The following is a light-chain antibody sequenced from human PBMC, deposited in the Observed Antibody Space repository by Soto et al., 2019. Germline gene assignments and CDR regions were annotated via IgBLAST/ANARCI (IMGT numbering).Light chain of an antibody. J-gene: IGKJ2*01. CDR3: QQQGT. CDR2: AAP. CDR1: RSLSSSY. Sequence: EMVWTQSPGTLSLFPGERATLSFRAIRSLSSSYVVWYQQKPGQPPRLLIYAAPRRATGIQDRFSGSGSATEYTLTISRLEAEDFAGYYCQQQGTFGQGTRLEIK. V-gene: IGKV3-20*01.